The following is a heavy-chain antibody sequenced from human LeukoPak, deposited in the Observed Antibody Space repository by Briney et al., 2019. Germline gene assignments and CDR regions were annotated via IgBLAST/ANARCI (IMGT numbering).Heavy chain of an antibody. V-gene: IGHV4-61*02. CDR2: IYTSGST. J-gene: IGHJ4*02. D-gene: IGHD3-16*01. CDR3: ARGVGLHVYYFDY. Sequence: SQTLSLTCTVSGGSLSSGSYYWGWVRQPPGEGLGWIGRIYTSGSTNYNPSLKSRVTMSVDTSKTQFSLKLSSVTAADTAVYYCARGVGLHVYYFDYWGQGSLVTVSS. CDR1: GGSLSSGSYY.